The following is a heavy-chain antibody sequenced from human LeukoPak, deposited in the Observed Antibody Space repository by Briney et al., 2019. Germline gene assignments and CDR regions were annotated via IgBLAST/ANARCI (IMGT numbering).Heavy chain of an antibody. V-gene: IGHV3-33*01. CDR2: IWYDGSNK. CDR1: GFTFRSYG. D-gene: IGHD3-10*01. CDR3: ARDPYYYGSGIWGYFDY. Sequence: GGSLRLSCAASGFTFRSYGMHWVRQAPGKGLARVAVIWYDGSNKYYADSVKGRFTISRDNPKNPLDVQMNSLRAEDTAVYYCARDPYYYGSGIWGYFDYWGQGTLVTVSS. J-gene: IGHJ4*02.